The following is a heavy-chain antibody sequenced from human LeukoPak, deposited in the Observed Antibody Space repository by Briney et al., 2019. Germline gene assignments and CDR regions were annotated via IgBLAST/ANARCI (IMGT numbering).Heavy chain of an antibody. Sequence: GGSLRLSCAASGFTFSSYGMHWVRQAPGKGLEWVAFMRYDGSNNYYADSVKGRFTISRDNSKNTLYLQMNSLGAEDTAIYYCVADFDYWGQGTLVTVS. CDR1: GFTFSSYG. CDR2: MRYDGSNN. D-gene: IGHD6-19*01. CDR3: VADFDY. V-gene: IGHV3-30*02. J-gene: IGHJ4*02.